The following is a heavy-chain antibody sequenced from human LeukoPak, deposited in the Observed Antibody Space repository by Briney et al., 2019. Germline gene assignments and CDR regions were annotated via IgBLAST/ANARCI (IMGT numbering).Heavy chain of an antibody. CDR1: GGSISSYY. Sequence: SETLSLTCTVSGGSISSYYWSWIRQPPGKGLEWIGYIYYSGSTNYNPSLKSRVTISVDTSRNQFSLKLSSVTAADTAVYYCARGGSRLTTAGDLDYWGQGTLVTVSS. V-gene: IGHV4-59*08. J-gene: IGHJ4*02. D-gene: IGHD3-16*01. CDR3: ARGGSRLTTAGDLDY. CDR2: IYYSGST.